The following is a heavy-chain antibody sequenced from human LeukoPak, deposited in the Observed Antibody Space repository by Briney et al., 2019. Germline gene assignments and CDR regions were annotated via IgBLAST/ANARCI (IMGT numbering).Heavy chain of an antibody. V-gene: IGHV4-61*01. CDR1: GGSISSSSYY. CDR2: IYYSGST. D-gene: IGHD1-26*01. J-gene: IGHJ3*02. CDR3: ARDLSGNGWELPGAFDI. Sequence: SETLSLTCTVSGGSISSSSYYWSWIRQPPGKGLEWIGYIYYSGSTNYNPSPKSRVTISVDTSKNQFSLKLSSVTAADTAVYYCARDLSGNGWELPGAFDIWGQGTMVTVSS.